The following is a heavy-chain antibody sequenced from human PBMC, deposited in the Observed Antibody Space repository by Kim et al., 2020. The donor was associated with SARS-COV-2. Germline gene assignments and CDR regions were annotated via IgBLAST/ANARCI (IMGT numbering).Heavy chain of an antibody. CDR3: GREENYDILSVTDY. D-gene: IGHD3-9*01. J-gene: IGHJ4*02. Sequence: ASVKVSCKASGYTFTSYAMNWVRQAPGQVLEWMGWINTNTGNPTYAQGFTGRFVFSLDTSVSTAYLQISSLKAEDTAVYYCGREENYDILSVTDYWGQGTLVTVSA. CDR2: INTNTGNP. CDR1: GYTFTSYA. V-gene: IGHV7-4-1*02.